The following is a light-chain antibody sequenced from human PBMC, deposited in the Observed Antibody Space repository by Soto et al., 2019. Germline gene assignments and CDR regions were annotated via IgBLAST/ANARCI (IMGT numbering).Light chain of an antibody. Sequence: EIVLTQSPGTLSLSPGERATLSCRASQSVSSSYLAWYQQRPGQPPRLLIYDASNRAAGIPARFSGSGSGTDFTLTISSLEPEDFAVYYCQWRSNCLTFGGGTKVDI. J-gene: IGKJ4*01. CDR3: QWRSNCLT. CDR1: QSVSSSY. CDR2: DAS. V-gene: IGKV3D-20*02.